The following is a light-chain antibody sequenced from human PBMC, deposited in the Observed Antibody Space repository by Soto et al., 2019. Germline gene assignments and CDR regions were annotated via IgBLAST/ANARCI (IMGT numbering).Light chain of an antibody. Sequence: GEKATLSCRASQSFSTSYLAWYQHKPGQAPRLLIYNTFTRATGIPDRFSGSGSGTDFTLTISRLGPEDFAVYYCQQNGGSPFTCGPGTKVDIK. CDR2: NTF. CDR1: QSFSTSY. V-gene: IGKV3-20*01. J-gene: IGKJ3*01. CDR3: QQNGGSPFT.